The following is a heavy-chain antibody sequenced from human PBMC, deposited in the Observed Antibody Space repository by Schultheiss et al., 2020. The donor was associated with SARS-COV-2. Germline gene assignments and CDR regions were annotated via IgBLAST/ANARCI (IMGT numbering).Heavy chain of an antibody. V-gene: IGHV3-48*01. Sequence: GGSLRLSCAASVFTFSSYSMNWVRQAPGKGLEWVSYISSSSSTIYYADSVKGRFTISRDNAKNSLYLQMNRLRAEDTAVYYCARVNSGSYLDAFDIWGQGTMVTVSS. CDR1: VFTFSSYS. CDR3: ARVNSGSYLDAFDI. CDR2: ISSSSSTI. J-gene: IGHJ3*02. D-gene: IGHD1-26*01.